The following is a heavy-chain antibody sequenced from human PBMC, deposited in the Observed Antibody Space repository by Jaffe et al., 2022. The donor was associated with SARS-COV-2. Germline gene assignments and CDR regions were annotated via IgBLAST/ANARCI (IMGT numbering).Heavy chain of an antibody. J-gene: IGHJ4*02. CDR3: ARDGALGGGFDY. D-gene: IGHD3-16*01. V-gene: IGHV1-3*01. CDR1: GYTFTSYA. CDR2: INAGNGNT. Sequence: QVQLVQSGAEVKKPGASVKVSCKASGYTFTSYAMHWVRQAPGQRLEWMGWINAGNGNTKYSQKFQGRVTITRDTSASTAYMELSSLRSEDTAVYYCARDGALGGGFDYWGQGTLVTVSS.